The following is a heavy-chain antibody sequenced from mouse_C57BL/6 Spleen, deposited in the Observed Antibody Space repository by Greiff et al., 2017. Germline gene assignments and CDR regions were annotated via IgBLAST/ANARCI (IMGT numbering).Heavy chain of an antibody. V-gene: IGHV1-64*01. Sequence: QVQLQQPGAELVKPGASVKLTCKASGYTFTSYWMHWVKQRPGHGLEWIGMIHPNRGRTNYNEKFKRTATLTVDNTSSTAYIPLSSLTSEDSAVYYCARTLLYYDPAWFAYLGQGTLVTVSA. CDR1: GYTFTSYW. D-gene: IGHD2-4*01. CDR3: ARTLLYYDPAWFAY. J-gene: IGHJ3*01. CDR2: IHPNRGRT.